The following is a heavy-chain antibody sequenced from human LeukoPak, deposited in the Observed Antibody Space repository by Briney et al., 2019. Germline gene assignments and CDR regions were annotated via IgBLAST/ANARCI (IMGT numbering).Heavy chain of an antibody. J-gene: IGHJ4*02. CDR1: GVTFSSYA. CDR2: ISGSGGST. CDR3: AKGNTKSYYFDY. D-gene: IGHD1-26*01. Sequence: GGSLRLSCAASGVTFSSYAMSWVRQAPGKGLEWVSAISGSGGSTYYADSVKGRFTISRDNSKNTLYLQMNSLRAEDTAVYYCAKGNTKSYYFDYWGQGTLVTVSS. V-gene: IGHV3-23*01.